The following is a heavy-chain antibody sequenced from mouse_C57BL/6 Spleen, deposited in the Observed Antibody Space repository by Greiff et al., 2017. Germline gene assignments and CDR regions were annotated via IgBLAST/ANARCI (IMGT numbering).Heavy chain of an antibody. J-gene: IGHJ1*03. CDR2: IDPSDSYT. V-gene: IGHV1-69*01. CDR1: GYTFTSYW. CDR3: ARGVYYGGYFDV. D-gene: IGHD1-1*01. Sequence: QVQLQQPGAELVMPGASVKLSCKASGYTFTSYWMHWVKQRPGHGLEWIGEIDPSDSYTNYNQKFKGKSTLTVDKSSSTAYMQLSSLTSEDSAVYYCARGVYYGGYFDVWGTGTTVTVSS.